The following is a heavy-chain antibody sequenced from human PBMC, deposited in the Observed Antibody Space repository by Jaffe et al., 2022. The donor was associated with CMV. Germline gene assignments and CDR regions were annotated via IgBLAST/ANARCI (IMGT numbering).Heavy chain of an antibody. Sequence: QVQLVESGGGVVQPGRSLRLSCVVSGFIFNDCGMHWVRQAPGKGLEWVAAISYDGSNQYYADSVKGRFTISRDISKNTLYLEMKSLRGEDTAVYYCARGERQWEKNVLDAWGQGTQVTVSS. D-gene: IGHD1-26*01. CDR2: ISYDGSNQ. J-gene: IGHJ4*02. V-gene: IGHV3-33*05. CDR3: ARGERQWEKNVLDA. CDR1: GFIFNDCG.